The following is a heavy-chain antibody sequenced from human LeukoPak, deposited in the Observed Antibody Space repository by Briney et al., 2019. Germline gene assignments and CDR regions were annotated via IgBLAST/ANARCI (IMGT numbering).Heavy chain of an antibody. D-gene: IGHD3-22*01. CDR1: GFTFSSYG. V-gene: IGHV3-30*18. CDR3: AKGTVIVGYYFDS. CDR2: ISNDGSDK. Sequence: GGSLRLSRAASGFTFSSYGIHWVRQAPGKGLEWVAVISNDGSDKSYADSVKGRFTISRDNSKNTLYLQMNSLRAEDTAVYFCAKGTVIVGYYFDSWGQGTLVTVSS. J-gene: IGHJ4*02.